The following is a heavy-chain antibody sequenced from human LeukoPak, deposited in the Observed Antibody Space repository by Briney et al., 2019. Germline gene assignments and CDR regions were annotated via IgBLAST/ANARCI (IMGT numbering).Heavy chain of an antibody. J-gene: IGHJ3*01. CDR3: ARGAPGVYDSRGYYHPGAIQL. CDR1: GFSFGSFA. D-gene: IGHD3-22*01. Sequence: GGSLRLSCGGCGFSFGSFAMSWVRQPPGKGLEWVSGINWNGGSTGYADSVKGRFTISRDNANNSLYLQMHSLRADDTALYYCARGAPGVYDSRGYYHPGAIQLWRQGTVVTVSS. V-gene: IGHV3-20*04. CDR2: INWNGGST.